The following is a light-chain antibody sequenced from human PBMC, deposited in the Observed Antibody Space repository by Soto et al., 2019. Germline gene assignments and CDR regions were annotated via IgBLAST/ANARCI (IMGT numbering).Light chain of an antibody. J-gene: IGKJ5*01. V-gene: IGKV3-15*01. CDR2: GAS. CDR1: QSVSSN. CDR3: QQRSNWPSIT. Sequence: IVMTQSPATLSVSPGERATLSCRASQSVSSNLAWYQQKPGQAPRLLIYGASTRATGIPARFSGSWSGPEFTLTISSLQSEDFAVYYCQQRSNWPSITFGQGTRLEIK.